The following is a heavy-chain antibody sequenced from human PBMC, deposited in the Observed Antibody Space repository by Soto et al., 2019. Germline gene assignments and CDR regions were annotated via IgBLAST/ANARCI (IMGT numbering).Heavy chain of an antibody. J-gene: IGHJ4*02. CDR3: AKEWSYSSGWSHVDY. CDR1: GFTFSSYW. V-gene: IGHV3-74*01. Sequence: GGSLRLSCAASGFTFSSYWMHWVRQAPGKGLVWVSRINSDGSTTSYADSVKGRFTISRENAKNTLYLQMNSLRAEDTAVYYCAKEWSYSSGWSHVDYWGQGT. CDR2: INSDGSTT. D-gene: IGHD6-19*01.